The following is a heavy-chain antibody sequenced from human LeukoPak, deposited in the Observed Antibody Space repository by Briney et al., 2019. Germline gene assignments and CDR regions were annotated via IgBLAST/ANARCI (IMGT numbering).Heavy chain of an antibody. D-gene: IGHD5-18*01. CDR1: GGSISSGSYY. CDR2: VYTSGST. V-gene: IGHV4-61*02. J-gene: IGHJ4*02. CDR3: ARRGYRDGDVE. Sequence: PSETLSLTCTVSGGSISSGSYYWSWIRQPAGKGLEWIGRVYTSGSTNYNPSLKSRVTISIDTSKNQFSLNLSSVTAADTAFYYCARRGYRDGDVEWGQGTLVTVSS.